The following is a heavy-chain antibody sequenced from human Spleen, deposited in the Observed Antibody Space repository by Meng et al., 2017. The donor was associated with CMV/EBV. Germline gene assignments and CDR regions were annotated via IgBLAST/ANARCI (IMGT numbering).Heavy chain of an antibody. Sequence: ASVKVSCKASGYTFTGYYMHWVRQAPGQGLEWMGWINPNSGGTKYAQKFQGRVTMTRDTSISTAYMELSRLRYDDTAGYYCARDLDIAAVGSWGQGTLVTVSS. CDR1: GYTFTGYY. D-gene: IGHD6-13*01. V-gene: IGHV1-2*02. J-gene: IGHJ4*02. CDR3: ARDLDIAAVGS. CDR2: INPNSGGT.